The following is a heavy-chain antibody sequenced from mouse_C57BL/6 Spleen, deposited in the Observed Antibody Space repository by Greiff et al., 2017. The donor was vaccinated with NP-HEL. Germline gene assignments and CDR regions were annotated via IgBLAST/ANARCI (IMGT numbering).Heavy chain of an antibody. J-gene: IGHJ1*03. CDR3: ARGRVYYYGSSYPHWYFDV. CDR1: GYSITSGYY. Sequence: DVQLQESGPGLVKPSQSLSLTCSVTGYSITSGYYWNWIRQFPGNKLEWMGYISYDGSNNYNPSLKNQTSITRDTSKNQFFLKLNSVTTEDTATYDCARGRVYYYGSSYPHWYFDVLGTGTTVTVSS. D-gene: IGHD1-1*01. V-gene: IGHV3-6*01. CDR2: ISYDGSN.